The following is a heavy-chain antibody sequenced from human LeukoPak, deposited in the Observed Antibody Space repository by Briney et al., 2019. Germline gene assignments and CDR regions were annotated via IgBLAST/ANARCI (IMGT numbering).Heavy chain of an antibody. CDR2: VTSSGSST. CDR3: ARERRGSYYAFES. D-gene: IGHD3-10*01. CDR1: GFIISDHY. V-gene: IGHV3-11*01. J-gene: IGHJ4*02. Sequence: GGSLRLSCAASGFIISDHYMSWLRQSPGKGLEGISYVTSSGSSTKHADSVKGRFTISRDNAKNSVALQMNSLRAEDTAVYYCARERRGSYYAFESWGQGTLVTVSS.